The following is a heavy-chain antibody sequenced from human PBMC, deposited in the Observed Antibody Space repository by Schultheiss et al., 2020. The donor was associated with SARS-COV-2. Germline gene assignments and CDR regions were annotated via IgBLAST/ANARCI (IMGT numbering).Heavy chain of an antibody. D-gene: IGHD2-2*01. V-gene: IGHV4-39*01. CDR2: IYYSGST. CDR3: ARLAVCSSTSCHGAFDI. J-gene: IGHJ3*02. Sequence: ETLSLTCTVSGGSISSSSYYWGWIRQPPGKGLEWIGSIYYSGSTYYNPSLKSRVTISVDTSKNQFSLKLSSVTAADTAVYYCARLAVCSSTSCHGAFDIWGQGTMVTVSS. CDR1: GGSISSSSYY.